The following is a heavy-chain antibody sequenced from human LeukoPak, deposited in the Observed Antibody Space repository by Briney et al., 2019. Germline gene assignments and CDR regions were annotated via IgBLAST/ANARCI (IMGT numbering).Heavy chain of an antibody. CDR1: GGSISSYY. Sequence: SETLFLTCTVSGGSISSYYWSWIRQPAGKGLEWIGRIYTSGSTNYNPSLKSRVTMSVDTSKNQFSLKLSSVTAADTAVYYCARRMTAYYYDSSGYYWYFDLWGRGTLVTVSS. D-gene: IGHD3-22*01. J-gene: IGHJ2*01. V-gene: IGHV4-4*07. CDR2: IYTSGST. CDR3: ARRMTAYYYDSSGYYWYFDL.